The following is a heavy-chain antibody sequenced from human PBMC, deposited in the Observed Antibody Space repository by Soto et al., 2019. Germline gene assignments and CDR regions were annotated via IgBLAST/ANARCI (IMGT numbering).Heavy chain of an antibody. J-gene: IGHJ4*02. CDR2: MYHSGST. Sequence: QLQLKESGSGLVKPSQTMSLTCAVSGDSISSGGYSWSWIRQPPGKGLEWIGYMYHSGSTYYNPSLKSRVTISIDRSKNQFSLKLSSVTAADTAVYYCARVPDYWGQGILVTVSS. CDR1: GDSISSGGYS. D-gene: IGHD2-2*01. CDR3: ARVPDY. V-gene: IGHV4-30-2*01.